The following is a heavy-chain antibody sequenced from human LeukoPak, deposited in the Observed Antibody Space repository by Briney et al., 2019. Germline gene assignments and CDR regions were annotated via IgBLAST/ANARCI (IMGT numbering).Heavy chain of an antibody. CDR2: ISYDGSNK. CDR1: GFTFSSYG. J-gene: IGHJ4*02. D-gene: IGHD3-10*01. CDR3: AKDHFSHQGRGRFGSYFDY. V-gene: IGHV3-30*18. Sequence: PGGSLRLSCAASGFTFSSYGMHWVRQARGKGLEWVAVISYDGSNKYYADSVKGRFTISRDNSKNTLYLQMNSLRAEDTAVYYCAKDHFSHQGRGRFGSYFDYWGQGTLVTVSS.